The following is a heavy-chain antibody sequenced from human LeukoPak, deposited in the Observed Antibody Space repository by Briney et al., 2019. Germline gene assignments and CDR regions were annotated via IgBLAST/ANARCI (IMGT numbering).Heavy chain of an antibody. V-gene: IGHV3-48*03. CDR3: ARAGSFRFDY. CDR2: ISSSGSTI. D-gene: IGHD3-10*01. Sequence: VGSLRLSCAVSGFTFSGDEMNWVRQAPGQGLEWVSYISSSGSTIYYADSVKGRFTISRDNAKNTLYLQMNDLRAEDTAVDYCARAGSFRFDYWGQGTLVTVSS. CDR1: GFTFSGDE. J-gene: IGHJ4*02.